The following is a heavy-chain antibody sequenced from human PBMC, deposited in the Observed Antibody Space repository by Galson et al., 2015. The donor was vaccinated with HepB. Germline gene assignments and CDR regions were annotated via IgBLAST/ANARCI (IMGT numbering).Heavy chain of an antibody. CDR1: GFTFSSYA. Sequence: SLRLSCAASGFTFSSYAMHWVRQAPGKGLEYVSAISSNGGSTYYADSVKGRFTISRDNSKNTLYLQMSSLRAEDTAVYYCVKLERDYDFWSGYSNYFDYWGQGTLVTVSS. V-gene: IGHV3-64D*06. CDR3: VKLERDYDFWSGYSNYFDY. J-gene: IGHJ4*02. CDR2: ISSNGGST. D-gene: IGHD3-3*01.